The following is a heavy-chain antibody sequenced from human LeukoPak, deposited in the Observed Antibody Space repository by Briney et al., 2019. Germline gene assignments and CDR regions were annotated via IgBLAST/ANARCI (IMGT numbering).Heavy chain of an antibody. Sequence: ASVKVSCKPSGYTFTVNYLHWVRQAPGQGLEWVGWMNPNSGVTGYAQNFQGRVTMTRDTSISTAYMELSSLTSDDTAVYYRTRGAGTSWFDFWGQGSLVTVSS. D-gene: IGHD2-2*01. CDR2: MNPNSGVT. CDR1: GYTFTVNY. V-gene: IGHV1-2*02. CDR3: TRGAGTSWFDF. J-gene: IGHJ4*02.